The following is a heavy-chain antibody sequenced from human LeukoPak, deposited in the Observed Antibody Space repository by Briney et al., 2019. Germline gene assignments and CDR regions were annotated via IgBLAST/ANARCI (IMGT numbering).Heavy chain of an antibody. D-gene: IGHD3-9*01. J-gene: IGHJ5*02. CDR1: GGSISSGDYY. V-gene: IGHV4-30-4*01. Sequence: SETLSLTCTVSGGSISSGDYYWSWIRQPPGKGLEWIGYIYYSGSTYHNPSLKSRVTISVDTSKNQFSLKLSSVTAADTAVYYCARAYFDWLLYPNWFDPWGQGTLVTVSS. CDR3: ARAYFDWLLYPNWFDP. CDR2: IYYSGST.